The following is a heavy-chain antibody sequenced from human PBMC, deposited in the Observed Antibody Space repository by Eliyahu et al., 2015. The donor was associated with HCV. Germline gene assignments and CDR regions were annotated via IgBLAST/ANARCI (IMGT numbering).Heavy chain of an antibody. D-gene: IGHD2-2*01. V-gene: IGHV3-49*03. CDR3: TRDEYTKYSGIVVVPTEAFDI. CDR1: GFTFGDYA. Sequence: EVQLVESGGGLVQPGRSLRLSCTASGFTFGDYAMXWFRQAPGKGLEWVGFIRSKAYGGTTEYAASVKGRFTISRDDSKSIAYLQMNSLKTEDTAVYYCTRDEYTKYSGIVVVPTEAFDIWGQGTMVTVSS. J-gene: IGHJ3*02. CDR2: IRSKAYGGTT.